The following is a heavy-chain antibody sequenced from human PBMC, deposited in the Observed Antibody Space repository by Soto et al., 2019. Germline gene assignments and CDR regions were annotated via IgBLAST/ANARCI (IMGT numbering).Heavy chain of an antibody. CDR2: ISGSGSST. CDR3: AKENGFQFVNFGASGFDY. Sequence: EVQLLESGGGLVQPGGSLRLSCAASGFRFSSKAMSWVRQAPGKGLEWVSIISGSGSSTYYTDSLKGRFTISRDNSKIMVYLEMNYLRAEDTAVYYCAKENGFQFVNFGASGFDYWGQGSLVSVSS. CDR1: GFRFSSKA. J-gene: IGHJ4*02. V-gene: IGHV3-23*01. D-gene: IGHD6-6*01.